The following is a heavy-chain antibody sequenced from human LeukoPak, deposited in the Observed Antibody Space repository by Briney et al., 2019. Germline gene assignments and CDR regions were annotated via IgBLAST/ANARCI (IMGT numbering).Heavy chain of an antibody. CDR3: ASWRESCSGGSCYGIYYYYYGMDV. CDR2: INPNSGGT. J-gene: IGHJ6*02. CDR1: GYTFTGYY. D-gene: IGHD2-15*01. V-gene: IGHV1-2*02. Sequence: ASVKVSCKASGYTFTGYYMHWVRQAPGQGLEWMGWINPNSGGTNYAQKFQGRVTMTRDTSISTAYMELSRLRSDDTAVYYCASWRESCSGGSCYGIYYYYYGMDVWGQGTTVTVSS.